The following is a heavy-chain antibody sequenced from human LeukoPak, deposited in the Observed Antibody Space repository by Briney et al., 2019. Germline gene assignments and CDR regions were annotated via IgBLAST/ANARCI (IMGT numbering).Heavy chain of an antibody. CDR2: ISGSGGST. J-gene: IGHJ4*02. V-gene: IGHV3-23*01. Sequence: PGGSLRLSCAASGFTFSSYAMSWVRHAPGKGLEWVSAISGSGGSTYYADSVKGRFTISRDNSKNTLYLQMNSLRAEDAAVYYCAKDGEDIVVVVAATWFDYWGQGTLVTVSS. D-gene: IGHD2-15*01. CDR3: AKDGEDIVVVVAATWFDY. CDR1: GFTFSSYA.